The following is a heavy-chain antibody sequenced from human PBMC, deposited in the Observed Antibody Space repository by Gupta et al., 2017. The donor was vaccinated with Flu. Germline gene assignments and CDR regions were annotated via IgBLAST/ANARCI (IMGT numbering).Heavy chain of an antibody. Sequence: QVQLQESGPGLVKPSETLSLTCAVSGYSISNNYYWGWIRQPPGKGLEWIGSVFHSGRSYYNPSLKSRVTISVDTSKNQFSRKLTSVTAADTAIYYWVRDPEAFFDYVYWFFDLWGRGTLVTVSS. J-gene: IGHJ2*01. CDR3: VRDPEAFFDYVYWFFDL. V-gene: IGHV4-38-2*02. CDR1: GYSISNNYY. CDR2: VFHSGRS. D-gene: IGHD4-17*01.